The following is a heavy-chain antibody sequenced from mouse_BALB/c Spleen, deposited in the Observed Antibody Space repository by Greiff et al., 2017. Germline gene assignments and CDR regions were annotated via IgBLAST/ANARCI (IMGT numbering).Heavy chain of an antibody. Sequence: QVQLQQSGPDLVRPGASVKISCKASGFSFTSYWMHWVNQRPGQGLEWIGMIDPTDSETRLNHKFTDKATLTVDKASSKAYMQLSMTTSEDSEVYNCDWGYDVDYAMDYWGQGTSVTVSA. V-gene: IGHV1S74*01. CDR1: GFSFTSYW. CDR3: DWGYDVDYAMDY. CDR2: IDPTDSET. J-gene: IGHJ4*01. D-gene: IGHD2-2*01.